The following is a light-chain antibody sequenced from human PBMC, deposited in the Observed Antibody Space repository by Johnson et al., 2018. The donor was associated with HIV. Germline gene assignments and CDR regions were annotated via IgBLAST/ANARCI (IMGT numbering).Light chain of an antibody. Sequence: QSVLTQPPSVSAAPGQTVTISCSGSSSNVGSSFVSWYRQVPGTAPKLLIYDNNKRPSGIPGRFSGSKSGPSATLGITGIQTGDEADYYCGTWDSSLTSYVFGAGTKVTVL. CDR1: SSNVGSSF. CDR2: DNN. V-gene: IGLV1-51*01. CDR3: GTWDSSLTSYV. J-gene: IGLJ1*01.